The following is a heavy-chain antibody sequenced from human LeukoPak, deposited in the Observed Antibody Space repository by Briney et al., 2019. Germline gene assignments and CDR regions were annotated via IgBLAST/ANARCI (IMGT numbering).Heavy chain of an antibody. CDR3: AVLNSGWRFQH. D-gene: IGHD6-19*01. Sequence: GGSLRLSCAVSGFTVSNNCMSWVRRAPGKGLECVSVIYSGGDTYYADSVKGRFTISRDNSKNTLYLQMNSLRAEDTAVFYCAVLNSGWRFQHWGQGTLVTVSS. J-gene: IGHJ1*01. V-gene: IGHV3-53*01. CDR2: IYSGGDT. CDR1: GFTVSNNC.